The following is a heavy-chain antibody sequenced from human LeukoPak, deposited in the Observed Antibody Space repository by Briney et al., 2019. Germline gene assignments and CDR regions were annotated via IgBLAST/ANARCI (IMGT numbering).Heavy chain of an antibody. CDR1: GGSFSGYY. Sequence: PSETLSLTCAVYGGSFSGYYWSWIRQPPGKGLEWIGEINHSGSTNYNPSLKSRVTISVDTSKNQFSLKLSSVTAADTAVYYCARAVKLVLSRPRCNWFDPWGQGTLVTVSS. J-gene: IGHJ5*02. D-gene: IGHD4/OR15-4a*01. V-gene: IGHV4-34*01. CDR2: INHSGST. CDR3: ARAVKLVLSRPRCNWFDP.